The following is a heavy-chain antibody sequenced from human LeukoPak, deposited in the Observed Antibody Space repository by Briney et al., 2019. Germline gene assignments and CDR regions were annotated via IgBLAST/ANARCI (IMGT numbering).Heavy chain of an antibody. CDR1: GFTFDDSV. CDR2: INWDSGTV. J-gene: IGHJ4*02. V-gene: IGHV3-9*01. Sequence: GGSLRLSCAASGFTFDDSVMHWVRQAPGKGLEWVSRINWDSGTVDYAHSVKGRFTISRDNAKNSLYLQMNSLKTEDTALYYCAKGNIGWSYYCDSWSRGTLVTICS. D-gene: IGHD6-19*01. CDR3: AKGNIGWSYYCDS.